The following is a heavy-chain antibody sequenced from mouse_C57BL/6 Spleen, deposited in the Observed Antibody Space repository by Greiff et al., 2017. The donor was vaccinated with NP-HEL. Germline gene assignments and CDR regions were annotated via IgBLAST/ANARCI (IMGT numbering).Heavy chain of an antibody. D-gene: IGHD1-1*01. CDR2: INPSSGYT. CDR3: AIYYYGSSYRLDY. Sequence: QVQLQQSGAELAKPGASVKLSCKASGYTFTSYWMHWVKQRPGQGLEWIGYINPSSGYTKYNQKFKDKATLTADKSSSTAYMQLSSLTYEDSAVYYCAIYYYGSSYRLDYWGQGTTLTVSS. CDR1: GYTFTSYW. V-gene: IGHV1-7*01. J-gene: IGHJ2*01.